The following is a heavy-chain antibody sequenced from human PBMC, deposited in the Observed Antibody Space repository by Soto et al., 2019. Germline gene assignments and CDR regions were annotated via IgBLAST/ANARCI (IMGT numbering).Heavy chain of an antibody. Sequence: GASVKVSCKASGYTFTSYGISWVRQAPGQGLEWMGWISAYNGNTNYAQKLQGRVTMTTDTSTSTAYMELRSLRSDDTAVYYCASLVTYYYDSSGSPGAFYFWGQGTMVPVSS. CDR1: GYTFTSYG. CDR2: ISAYNGNT. J-gene: IGHJ3*01. CDR3: ASLVTYYYDSSGSPGAFYF. V-gene: IGHV1-18*01. D-gene: IGHD3-22*01.